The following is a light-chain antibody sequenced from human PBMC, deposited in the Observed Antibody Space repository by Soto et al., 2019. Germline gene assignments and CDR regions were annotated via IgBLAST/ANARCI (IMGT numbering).Light chain of an antibody. CDR1: NIGSNS. J-gene: IGLJ2*01. V-gene: IGLV3-21*02. CDR3: QVWDTSDHPNVV. Sequence: SYELTKPPSVSVAPGQTARITCGGNNIGSNSVHWYQQKPGQAPVLVVYDDSDRPSGIPERFSGSNSGNTATLTISRVEAGDEADYYCQVWDTSDHPNVVFGGGTKLTVL. CDR2: DDS.